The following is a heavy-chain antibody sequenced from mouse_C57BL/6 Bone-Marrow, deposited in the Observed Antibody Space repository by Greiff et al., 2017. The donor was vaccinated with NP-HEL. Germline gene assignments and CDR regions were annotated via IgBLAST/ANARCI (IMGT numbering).Heavy chain of an antibody. Sequence: EVKLVESGGGLVKPGGSLKLSCAASGFTFSSYAMSWVRQTPEKRLEWVATISDGGSYTYYPDNVKGRFTISRDNAKNNLYLQMSHLKSEDTAMYYCARYRGMDYWGQGTSVTVSS. V-gene: IGHV5-4*03. D-gene: IGHD2-14*01. CDR1: GFTFSSYA. CDR3: ARYRGMDY. J-gene: IGHJ4*01. CDR2: ISDGGSYT.